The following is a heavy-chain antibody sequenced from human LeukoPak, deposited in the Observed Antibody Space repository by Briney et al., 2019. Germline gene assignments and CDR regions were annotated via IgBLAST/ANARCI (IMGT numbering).Heavy chain of an antibody. V-gene: IGHV1-69*13. J-gene: IGHJ6*03. D-gene: IGHD2-2*01. Sequence: ASVKVSCKASGGTFSSYAISWVRQAPGQGLEWMGGIIPIFGTANYAQEFQGRVTITADESTSTAYMELSSLRSEDTAVYYYARKECSSTSCYGPTLSYYYYYMDVWGKGTTVTVSS. CDR1: GGTFSSYA. CDR3: ARKECSSTSCYGPTLSYYYYYMDV. CDR2: IIPIFGTA.